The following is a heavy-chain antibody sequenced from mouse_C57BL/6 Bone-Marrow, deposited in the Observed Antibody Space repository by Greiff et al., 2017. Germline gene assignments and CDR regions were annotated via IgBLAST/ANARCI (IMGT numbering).Heavy chain of an antibody. CDR2: IYPRSGNT. Sequence: QVQLQQSGAELARPGASVKLSCTASGYTFTSYGISWVKQRTGQGLEWIGEIYPRSGNTYYNEKFKGKATLTADKSSSTEYMELRSLTSEDSAVYFCASFITTVVGTSFAYWGQGTLVTVSA. CDR3: ASFITTVVGTSFAY. V-gene: IGHV1-81*01. J-gene: IGHJ3*01. D-gene: IGHD1-1*01. CDR1: GYTFTSYG.